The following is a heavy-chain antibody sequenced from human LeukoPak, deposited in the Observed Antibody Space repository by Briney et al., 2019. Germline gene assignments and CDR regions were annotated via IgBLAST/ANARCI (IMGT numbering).Heavy chain of an antibody. J-gene: IGHJ6*02. D-gene: IGHD5-18*01. CDR2: TSGYNGNT. CDR1: GYTFTSYA. Sequence: ASVKVSCKASGYTFTSYAISWVRQAPGQGLEWMGWTSGYNGNTKYAQKVQGRVTMTTDTSTSTAYMELRSLRSDDTAVYYCARGYSYGSDYCYGMDVWGQGTTVTVSS. V-gene: IGHV1-18*01. CDR3: ARGYSYGSDYCYGMDV.